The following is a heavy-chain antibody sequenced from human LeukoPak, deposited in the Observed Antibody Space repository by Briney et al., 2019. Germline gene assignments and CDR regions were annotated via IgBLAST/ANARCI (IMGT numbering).Heavy chain of an antibody. CDR2: ISPRGDIT. Sequence: GGTLRLSCAASGFSFRSHGMNWVRQAPGQGLEWVSGISPRGDITYYKDSVRGRFTISRDNFKNTVSLQLNSLRAEDTAMYYCAKDDDWGRFNHWGQGTLVTVSS. J-gene: IGHJ1*01. V-gene: IGHV3-23*01. CDR3: AKDDDWGRFNH. CDR1: GFSFRSHG. D-gene: IGHD3-16*01.